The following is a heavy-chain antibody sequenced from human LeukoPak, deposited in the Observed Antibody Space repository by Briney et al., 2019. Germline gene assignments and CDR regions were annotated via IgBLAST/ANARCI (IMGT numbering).Heavy chain of an antibody. Sequence: GGSLRLSCAASGFTFSSYAMHWVRQAPGKGLEWVANINQDGSEKYYVDSVKGRFTISRDNAKNSQYLQMNSLRVEDTAVYYCASRSSVAGSGPGWGQGTLVTVSS. D-gene: IGHD6-13*01. J-gene: IGHJ4*02. CDR1: GFTFSSYA. CDR3: ASRSSVAGSGPG. V-gene: IGHV3-7*01. CDR2: INQDGSEK.